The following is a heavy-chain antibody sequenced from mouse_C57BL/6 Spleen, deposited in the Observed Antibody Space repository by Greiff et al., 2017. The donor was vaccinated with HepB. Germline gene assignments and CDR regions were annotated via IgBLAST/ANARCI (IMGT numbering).Heavy chain of an antibody. V-gene: IGHV1-4*01. CDR2: INPSSGYT. D-gene: IGHD1-1*01. Sequence: QVQLQQSGAELARPGASVKMSCKASGYTFTSYTMHWVKQRPGQGLEWIGYINPSSGYTKYNQKFKDKATLTADKSSSTAYMQLSSLTAEDSAVYYCARIYYYGSSSYYAMDYWGQGTSVTVSS. CDR3: ARIYYYGSSSYYAMDY. J-gene: IGHJ4*01. CDR1: GYTFTSYT.